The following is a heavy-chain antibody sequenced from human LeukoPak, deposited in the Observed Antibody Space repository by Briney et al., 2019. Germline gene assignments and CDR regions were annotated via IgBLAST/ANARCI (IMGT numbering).Heavy chain of an antibody. CDR3: ARSSTYSSSWCDY. CDR2: INHSGST. V-gene: IGHV4-34*01. D-gene: IGHD6-13*01. CDR1: GGSFSGYY. Sequence: SETLSLTCAVYGGSFSGYYWSWTRQPPGKGLEWIGEINHSGSTNYNPSLKSRVTISVDTSKNQFSLKLSSVTAADTAVYYCARSSTYSSSWCDYWGQGTLVTVSS. J-gene: IGHJ4*02.